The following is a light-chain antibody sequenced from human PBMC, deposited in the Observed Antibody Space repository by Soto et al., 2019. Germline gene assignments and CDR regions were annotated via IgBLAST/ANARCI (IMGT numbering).Light chain of an antibody. Sequence: QSALTQPASVPGSPGQSITISCTGTSSDVGSHNLVSWYQQHPGQAPNLMIYEVTKRPLGVSTRFSASKSGNTASLTISGLQAEDEADYYCCSYGGSRAVFGGGTQLTVL. V-gene: IGLV2-23*02. CDR3: CSYGGSRAV. CDR2: EVT. CDR1: SSDVGSHNL. J-gene: IGLJ7*01.